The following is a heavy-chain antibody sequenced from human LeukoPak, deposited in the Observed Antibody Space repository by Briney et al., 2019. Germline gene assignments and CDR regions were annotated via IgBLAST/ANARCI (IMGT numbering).Heavy chain of an antibody. V-gene: IGHV3-30*02. D-gene: IGHD6-19*01. J-gene: IGHJ3*02. CDR2: IRYDGSNK. CDR3: AKGKWLVLWGAFDI. CDR1: GFTFSSYG. Sequence: PGGSLRLSCAASGFTFSSYGMHWVRQAPGKGLEWVAFIRYDGSNKYYADSVKGRFTISRDNSKNTLYLQMNSLRAEDTAVYYCAKGKWLVLWGAFDIWGQGTMVTVSS.